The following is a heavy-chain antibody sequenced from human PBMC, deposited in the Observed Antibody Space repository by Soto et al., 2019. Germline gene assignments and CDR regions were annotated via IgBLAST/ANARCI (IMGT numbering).Heavy chain of an antibody. D-gene: IGHD7-27*01. CDR2: INKDGSQK. CDR3: VRELGLAY. CDR1: GFTLSNYW. Sequence: GGSLRLSCAASGFTLSNYWMTWVRQAPGKGLEWVANINKDGSQKNYVDSVKGRFTIARDNGQNSSSLQMNSLRVEDTAVYYCVRELGLAYWGQGALVTVS. V-gene: IGHV3-7*03. J-gene: IGHJ4*02.